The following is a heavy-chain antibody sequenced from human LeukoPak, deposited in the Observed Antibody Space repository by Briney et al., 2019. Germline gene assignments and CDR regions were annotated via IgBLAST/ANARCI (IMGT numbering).Heavy chain of an antibody. CDR3: ARDPFSVTLYFLDY. V-gene: IGHV1-2*02. D-gene: IGHD2/OR15-2a*01. Sequence: ASVKMSGKASGYTFRGNYIHSLRQTPGHGLEWIGWIDANNGGTKSTQKCQGGGTMSRDTCISTDYMDLRSVSPEDAGLCYGARDPFSVTLYFLDYWAEATLVTVSS. J-gene: IGHJ4*02. CDR1: GYTFRGNY. CDR2: IDANNGGT.